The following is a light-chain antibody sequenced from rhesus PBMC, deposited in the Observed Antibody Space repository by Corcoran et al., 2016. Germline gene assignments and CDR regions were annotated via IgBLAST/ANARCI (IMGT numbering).Light chain of an antibody. V-gene: IGKV1-74*01. Sequence: DIQMTQSPSSLSASVGDRATITCRASENVNNYLHWYQQKPGKAPKLLIYAASTLQSGVPSRFNGSGSGTDYTFTISSLQPEDVATYYFQHSYGAPYSFGQGTKVEIK. J-gene: IGKJ2*01. CDR1: ENVNNY. CDR2: AAS. CDR3: QHSYGAPYS.